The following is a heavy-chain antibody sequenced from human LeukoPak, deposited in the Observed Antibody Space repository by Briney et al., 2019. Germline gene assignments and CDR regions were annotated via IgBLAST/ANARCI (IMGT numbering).Heavy chain of an antibody. J-gene: IGHJ6*03. Sequence: SETLSLTCAVYGVSFSGYYWSWLRQPPGKGLEWIGEINHSGSTNYNPSLKSRVTISVDTSKNQFSLKLSSVTAADTAVYYCARGLREMATLRPPYYMDVWGKGTTVTVSS. V-gene: IGHV4-34*01. CDR1: GVSFSGYY. CDR2: INHSGST. D-gene: IGHD5-24*01. CDR3: ARGLREMATLRPPYYMDV.